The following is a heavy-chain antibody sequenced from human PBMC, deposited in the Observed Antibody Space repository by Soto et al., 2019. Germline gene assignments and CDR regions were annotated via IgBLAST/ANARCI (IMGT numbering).Heavy chain of an antibody. V-gene: IGHV3-23*01. J-gene: IGHJ6*03. Sequence: AGGSLRLSCAAPGFTLCRHAMSWVPQAPGKGLEWVSAISGSGGSTYYADSVKGRFTISRDNSKNTLYLQMNSLRAEDTAVYYCAKYSGWPYMDVWGKGTTVTVSS. CDR1: GFTLCRHA. CDR3: AKYSGWPYMDV. D-gene: IGHD6-19*01. CDR2: ISGSGGST.